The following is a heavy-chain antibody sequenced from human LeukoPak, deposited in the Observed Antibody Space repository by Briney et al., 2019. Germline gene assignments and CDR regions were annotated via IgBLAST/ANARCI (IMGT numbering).Heavy chain of an antibody. Sequence: SETLSLTCTVSGDSISSGGYYWGWIRQPPGKGLEWIGYIYHSGSSYYNPSLESRVTISVDRSENQFSLKLSSVTAADTAVYYCARVGYGGNSYFDYWGQGTLVTVSS. CDR1: GDSISSGGYY. J-gene: IGHJ4*02. V-gene: IGHV4-30-2*01. D-gene: IGHD4-23*01. CDR3: ARVGYGGNSYFDY. CDR2: IYHSGSS.